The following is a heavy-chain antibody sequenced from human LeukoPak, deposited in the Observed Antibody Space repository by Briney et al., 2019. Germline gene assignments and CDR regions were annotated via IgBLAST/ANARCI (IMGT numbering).Heavy chain of an antibody. Sequence: GGSLRLSCAASGFTFSSFAMSWVRQAPGKGLEWVSAISGSGGSTYYADSVKGRFTISRDNSKNTLLLQMNSLRAEDTAVYYCAKDRSCTGSSCNVGSWGQGTMVTVSS. D-gene: IGHD2-2*01. CDR3: AKDRSCTGSSCNVGS. CDR1: GFTFSSFA. V-gene: IGHV3-23*01. J-gene: IGHJ3*01. CDR2: ISGSGGST.